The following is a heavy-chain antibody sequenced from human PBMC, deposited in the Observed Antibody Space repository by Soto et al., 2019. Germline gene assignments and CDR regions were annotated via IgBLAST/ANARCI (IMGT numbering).Heavy chain of an antibody. D-gene: IGHD4-17*01. V-gene: IGHV3-33*01. J-gene: IGHJ6*02. CDR3: ARDIGVYCDYHKDVMDV. Sequence: QVQLVESGGGVVQPGRSLRLSCAASGFTFSSYGMHWVRQAPGKGLEWVAVIWYDGSNKYYADSVKGRFTISRDNSKNTLYRQMNSLRAEDTAVYYCARDIGVYCDYHKDVMDVLGQGTTVTVSS. CDR2: IWYDGSNK. CDR1: GFTFSSYG.